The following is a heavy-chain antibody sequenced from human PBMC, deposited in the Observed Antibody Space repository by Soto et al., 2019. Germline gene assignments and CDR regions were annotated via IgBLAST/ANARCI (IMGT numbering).Heavy chain of an antibody. J-gene: IGHJ5*01. CDR3: ARNPPIYYFLAGRSTVFYS. CDR1: GFTLTSYS. D-gene: IGHD3-9*01. CDR2: ISGSTSAM. V-gene: IGHV3-48*01. Sequence: GGSLRLSCAASGFTLTSYSMYCVRQAPGKGLEWVSYISGSTSAMFYTDSVKGRFTISRDTAKHSLYLQMNSLRVEDTAVYYYARNPPIYYFLAGRSTVFYSWGQRTVVTVSS.